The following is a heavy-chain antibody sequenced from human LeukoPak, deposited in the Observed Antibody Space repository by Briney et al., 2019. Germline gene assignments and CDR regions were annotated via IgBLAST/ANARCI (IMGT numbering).Heavy chain of an antibody. CDR2: ISAYNGNT. J-gene: IGHJ5*02. CDR1: GYTFTSYG. V-gene: IGHV1-18*01. Sequence: ASVKVSGKASGYTFTSYGISWVRQAPGQGLEWMGWISAYNGNTNYAQKLQGRVTMTTDTSTSTAYMELRSLRSDDTAVYYCARDLRQGGYYYNWFDPWGQGTLVTVSS. D-gene: IGHD3-22*01. CDR3: ARDLRQGGYYYNWFDP.